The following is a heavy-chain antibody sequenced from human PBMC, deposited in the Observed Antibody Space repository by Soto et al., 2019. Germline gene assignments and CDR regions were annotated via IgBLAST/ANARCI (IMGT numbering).Heavy chain of an antibody. V-gene: IGHV3-74*01. CDR2: INSDGSST. CDR1: GFTFSSYW. Sequence: EVQLVESGGGLVQPGGSLRLSCAASGFTFSSYWMHWVRQAPGKGLVWVSRINSDGSSTSYADSVKGRFTISRDNAKNTLYLQMNSLRAEDTAVYYCAGDQGARYCSGGSCYLNWFDPWGQGTLVTVSS. D-gene: IGHD2-15*01. J-gene: IGHJ5*02. CDR3: AGDQGARYCSGGSCYLNWFDP.